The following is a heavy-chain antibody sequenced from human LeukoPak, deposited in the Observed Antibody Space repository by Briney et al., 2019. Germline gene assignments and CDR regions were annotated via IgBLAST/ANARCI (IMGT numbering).Heavy chain of an antibody. D-gene: IGHD3-10*01. V-gene: IGHV4-34*01. CDR3: ARGTRLYGSGSYYEAYP. Sequence: SETLSLTCAVYGGSFSGYYWSWIRQPPGKGLEWIGEINHSGSTNYNPSLKSRVTISVDTSKNQFSLKLSSVTAADTAVYYCARGTRLYGSGSYYEAYPWGQGTLVTVSS. CDR2: INHSGST. CDR1: GGSFSGYY. J-gene: IGHJ5*02.